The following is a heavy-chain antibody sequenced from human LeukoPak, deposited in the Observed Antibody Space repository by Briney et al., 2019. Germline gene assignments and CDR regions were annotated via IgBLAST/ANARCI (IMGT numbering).Heavy chain of an antibody. J-gene: IGHJ4*02. V-gene: IGHV3-20*01. CDR2: INWNGGST. Sequence: PGGSLRLSCAASGFTFDDYGMSWVRQAPGKGLEWVSGINWNGGSTGYADSVKGRFTISRDNAKNSLYLQMNSLRAEDTALYHCARGGSSSWYYSLSDYWGQGTLVTVSS. CDR3: ARGGSSSWYYSLSDY. CDR1: GFTFDDYG. D-gene: IGHD6-13*01.